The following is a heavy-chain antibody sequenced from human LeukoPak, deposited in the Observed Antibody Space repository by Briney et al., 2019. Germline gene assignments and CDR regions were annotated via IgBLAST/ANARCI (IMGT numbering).Heavy chain of an antibody. D-gene: IGHD4-17*01. CDR1: GGSTISSSSY. Sequence: SETPSLTCTVSGGSTISSSSYWAWLRHSPGKGLECIGSIFYSGNTHYDPSLKSRVSISVDTSRNQFSLRLSSVTAADTAIYYGARHDNSDHGDPNWCDPWGQGILLTVSS. CDR3: ARHDNSDHGDPNWCDP. V-gene: IGHV4-39*01. J-gene: IGHJ5*02. CDR2: IFYSGNT.